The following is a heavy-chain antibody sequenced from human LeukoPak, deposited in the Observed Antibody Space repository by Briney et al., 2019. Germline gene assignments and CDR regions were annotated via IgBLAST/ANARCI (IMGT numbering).Heavy chain of an antibody. V-gene: IGHV3-23*01. CDR3: AKDLISAMVTSTGPYYFDY. CDR1: GFTFSSYA. Sequence: GGSLRLSCAASGFTFSSYAMSWVRQAPGKGLEWVSAISGSGGSTYYADSVKGRFTISRDNSKNTLYLQMNSLRAEDTAVYYCAKDLISAMVTSTGPYYFDYWDQGTLVTVSS. J-gene: IGHJ4*02. D-gene: IGHD5-18*01. CDR2: ISGSGGST.